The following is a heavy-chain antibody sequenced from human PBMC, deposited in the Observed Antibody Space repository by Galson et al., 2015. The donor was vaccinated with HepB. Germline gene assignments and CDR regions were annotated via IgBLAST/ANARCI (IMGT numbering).Heavy chain of an antibody. Sequence: SLRLSCAASGFTFTGYPMHWVRQAPGKGLEWLSYISSYSHTTYYADSVKGRFTISRDNAKSSLHLQMNSLRAEDTAVYSCARDAPFDSSGWTNWFDPWGQGTLVTVSS. CDR2: ISSYSHTT. V-gene: IGHV3-48*04. CDR3: ARDAPFDSSGWTNWFDP. CDR1: GFTFTGYP. J-gene: IGHJ5*02. D-gene: IGHD6-19*01.